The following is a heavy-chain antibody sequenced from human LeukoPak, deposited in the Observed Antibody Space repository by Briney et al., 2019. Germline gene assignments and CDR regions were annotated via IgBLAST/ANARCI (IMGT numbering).Heavy chain of an antibody. J-gene: IGHJ6*03. D-gene: IGHD5-12*01. CDR2: ISWNSGSI. V-gene: IGHV3-9*01. CDR3: ARYSGYGRYYYMDV. CDR1: GFTFDDYA. Sequence: GGSLRLSCAASGFTFDDYAMHWVRQAPGKGLEWVSGISWNSGSIGYADSVKGRFTISRDNAKNSLYLQMNSLRAEDTALYYCARYSGYGRYYYMDVWGKGTTVTVS.